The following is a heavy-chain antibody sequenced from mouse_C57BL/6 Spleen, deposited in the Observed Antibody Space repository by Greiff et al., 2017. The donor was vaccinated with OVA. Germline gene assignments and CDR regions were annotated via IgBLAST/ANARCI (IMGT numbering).Heavy chain of an antibody. J-gene: IGHJ4*01. D-gene: IGHD1-1*01. CDR2: INPYNGGT. Sequence: VQLQQSGPVLVKPGASVKMSCKASGYTFTDYYMNWVKQSHGKSLEWIGVINPYNGGTSYNQKFKGKATLTVDKSSSTAYMELNSLTSEYSAVYYCAEEGTVPYAMDYWGQGTSVTVSS. V-gene: IGHV1-19*01. CDR1: GYTFTDYY. CDR3: AEEGTVPYAMDY.